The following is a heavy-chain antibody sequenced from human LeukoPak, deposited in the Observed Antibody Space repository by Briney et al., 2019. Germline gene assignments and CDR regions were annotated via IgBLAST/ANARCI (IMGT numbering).Heavy chain of an antibody. CDR1: GFTFSSYA. J-gene: IGHJ3*02. V-gene: IGHV3-23*01. CDR3: AKVVGHYDSSGYWMGFDAFDI. CDR2: ISGSGGST. D-gene: IGHD3-22*01. Sequence: PGGSRRLSCAASGFTFSSYAMSWVRQAPGKGLEWVSAISGSGGSTYYADSVKGRFTISRDNSKNTLYLQMNSLRAEDTAVYYCAKVVGHYDSSGYWMGFDAFDIWGQGTMVTVSS.